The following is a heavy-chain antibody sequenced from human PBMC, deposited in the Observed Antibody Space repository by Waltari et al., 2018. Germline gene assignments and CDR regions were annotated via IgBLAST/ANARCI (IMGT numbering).Heavy chain of an antibody. CDR2: IRSNGYGGTT. Sequence: EVQLVESVGGLVQPGRSLRLSCTGSGFTLAASAMTWFRKAPGKGLEWVGLIRSNGYGGTTEYAASVKDRFTISRDDSKRIAYLQMNNLKTEDTAVYYCARGHSAWSSSVDYWGQGTLVTVSS. J-gene: IGHJ4*02. D-gene: IGHD6-19*01. CDR3: ARGHSAWSSSVDY. CDR1: GFTLAASA. V-gene: IGHV3-49*03.